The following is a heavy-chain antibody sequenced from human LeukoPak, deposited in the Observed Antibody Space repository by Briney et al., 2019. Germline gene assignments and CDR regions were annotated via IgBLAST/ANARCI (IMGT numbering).Heavy chain of an antibody. CDR1: GGSFSGCY. D-gene: IGHD2-2*01. CDR3: ARGRPAEYCSSTSCTRWFDP. V-gene: IGHV4-34*01. J-gene: IGHJ5*02. CDR2: INHSGST. Sequence: SETLSLTCAVYGGSFSGCYWSWIRQPPGKGLEWIGEINHSGSTNYNPSLKSRVTISVDTSKNQFSLKLSSVTAADTAVYYCARGRPAEYCSSTSCTRWFDPWGQGTLVTVSS.